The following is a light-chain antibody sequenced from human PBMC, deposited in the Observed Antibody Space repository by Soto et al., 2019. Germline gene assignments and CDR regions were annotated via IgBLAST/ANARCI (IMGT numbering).Light chain of an antibody. CDR2: GTS. Sequence: EIVLTQSPGTLSLSPGERATLSCRASQSVSSSYLGWYQQKPGQAPRLLIYGTSSRATAIPDRFSGSGSGTDFTLTISRLEPEDFAVYYCQQYGSSSWTFGQGTKVEIK. V-gene: IGKV3-20*01. CDR1: QSVSSSY. CDR3: QQYGSSSWT. J-gene: IGKJ1*01.